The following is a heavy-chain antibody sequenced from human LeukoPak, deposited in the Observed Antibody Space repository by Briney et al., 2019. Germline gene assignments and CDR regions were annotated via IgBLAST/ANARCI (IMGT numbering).Heavy chain of an antibody. CDR3: ARDPWKAWRPGYTSGWCDC. CDR1: GYTFTAYY. D-gene: IGHD6-19*01. V-gene: IGHV1-2*02. Sequence: GASVKVSCKASGYTFTAYYLHWVRQAPGQGLEWMGWINPNSGGTTYAQQFQGRVTMTRDTSMNTVYMELSRLGSDDTAVYYCARDPWKAWRPGYTSGWCDCWGQGTLVTVSS. J-gene: IGHJ4*02. CDR2: INPNSGGT.